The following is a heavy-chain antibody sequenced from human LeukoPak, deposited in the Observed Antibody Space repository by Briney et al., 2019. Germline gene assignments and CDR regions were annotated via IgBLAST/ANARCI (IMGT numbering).Heavy chain of an antibody. D-gene: IGHD5-12*01. CDR3: ARVAFDY. CDR2: ISSRGDYT. V-gene: IGHV3-11*06. J-gene: IGHJ4*02. Sequence: AGGSLRLSCAASGFTFRDYWMSWIRQAPGKGLEWVSYISSRGDYTNYADSVKGRFTISRDNAKNSLYLQMNSLRAEDTAVYYCARVAFDYWGQGTLVTVSS. CDR1: GFTFRDYW.